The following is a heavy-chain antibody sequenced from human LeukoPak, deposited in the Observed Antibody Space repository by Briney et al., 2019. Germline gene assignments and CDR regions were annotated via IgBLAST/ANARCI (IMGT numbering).Heavy chain of an antibody. Sequence: GESLKISCKGSGYSFTSHWIGWVRQMPGKGLEWMGIVYPGDNDTRYSPSFQGQVTVSADKSISTAYLQWSSLNTSDTAMYYCARYTDHYYFDYWGQGTLVTVSS. CDR1: GYSFTSHW. CDR3: ARYTDHYYFDY. D-gene: IGHD1-1*01. CDR2: VYPGDNDT. J-gene: IGHJ4*02. V-gene: IGHV5-51*01.